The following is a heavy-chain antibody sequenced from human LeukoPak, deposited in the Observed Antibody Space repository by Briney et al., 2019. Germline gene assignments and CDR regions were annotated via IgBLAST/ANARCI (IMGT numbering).Heavy chain of an antibody. CDR3: ASYFVGNGGRGY. V-gene: IGHV4-30-4*01. CDR2: VYDSWNN. Sequence: PSETLSLTCTVSGDSINSGNSHWTWIRQPPGKGLEWLGSVYDSWNNYYNPSLESRITMSVDTSKNQYSLELSYVIAADTAVYYCASYFVGNGGRGYWGQGALVTVSS. CDR1: GDSINSGNSH. D-gene: IGHD3-10*02. J-gene: IGHJ4*02.